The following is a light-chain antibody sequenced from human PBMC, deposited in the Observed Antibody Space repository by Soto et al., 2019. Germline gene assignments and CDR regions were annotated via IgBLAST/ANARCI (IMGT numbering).Light chain of an antibody. Sequence: EIVLTQSPATLSSSTGERATLSCTASQSVRRYLAWYQQKPGQAPRLLIYDASTRATGIPARLSGSGSEPDFTLTITSPEPEDFGVYYCRQCKKWSTITFGQGTPLEI. CDR3: RQCKKWSTIT. J-gene: IGKJ5*01. CDR1: QSVRRY. CDR2: DAS. V-gene: IGKV3-11*01.